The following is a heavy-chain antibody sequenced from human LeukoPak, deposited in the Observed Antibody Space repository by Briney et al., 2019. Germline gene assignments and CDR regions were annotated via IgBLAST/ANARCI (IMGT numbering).Heavy chain of an antibody. J-gene: IGHJ4*02. CDR2: ISGGGGST. CDR3: AKDGGSLGEVRD. Sequence: GGSLRLSCTASGFTFSNYGMNWVRQAPGKGLEWVSVISGGGGSTYYADSVMGRFTISRDNSKDTPYLQMNSLRAEDTAVYYCAKDGGSLGEVRDWGQGTLVTVSS. V-gene: IGHV3-23*01. CDR1: GFTFSNYG. D-gene: IGHD3-16*01.